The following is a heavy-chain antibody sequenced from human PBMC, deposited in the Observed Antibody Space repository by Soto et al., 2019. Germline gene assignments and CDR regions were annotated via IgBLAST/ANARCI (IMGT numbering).Heavy chain of an antibody. CDR2: LVGSGGDK. J-gene: IGHJ3*02. CDR1: GFGFSAYA. D-gene: IGHD2-8*01. Sequence: GGSLRLSCAGSGFGFSAYAMNWVRQAPGKGLQWVSGLVGSGGDKNYADSVRGRFTVSRDNSKNTLYLQMNSLRDEDTAVYYCAKDLIANNGVLEAFDMWGRGTQVTVSS. V-gene: IGHV3-23*01. CDR3: AKDLIANNGVLEAFDM.